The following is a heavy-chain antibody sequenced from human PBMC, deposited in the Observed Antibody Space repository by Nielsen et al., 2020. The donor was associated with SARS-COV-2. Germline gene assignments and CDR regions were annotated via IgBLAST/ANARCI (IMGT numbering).Heavy chain of an antibody. V-gene: IGHV4-31*03. CDR1: GGSISSGGYY. J-gene: IGHJ4*02. Sequence: SETLSLTCTVSGGSISSGGYYWNWIRQHPGKGLEWIGYIYYSGNTYYNPSLKSRVTISVDTSKNQFSLKLRSVTAADTAVYHCARDSKGVVDYWGQGTLVTVSS. CDR2: IYYSGNT. CDR3: ARDSKGVVDY.